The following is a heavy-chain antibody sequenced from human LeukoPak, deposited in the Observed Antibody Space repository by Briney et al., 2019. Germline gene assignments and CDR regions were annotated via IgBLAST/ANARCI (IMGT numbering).Heavy chain of an antibody. CDR3: AKEAAVAGTEEFFDY. D-gene: IGHD6-19*01. J-gene: IGHJ4*02. CDR1: GFTFSSYG. CDR2: ISGSGGST. Sequence: GGSLRLSCAASGFTFSSYGMSWVRQAPGKGLEWDSGISGSGGSTYYADSVKGRFTISRDNPKNTLYLQMNSLRAEDTAVYYCAKEAAVAGTEEFFDYWGQGTLVTVSS. V-gene: IGHV3-23*01.